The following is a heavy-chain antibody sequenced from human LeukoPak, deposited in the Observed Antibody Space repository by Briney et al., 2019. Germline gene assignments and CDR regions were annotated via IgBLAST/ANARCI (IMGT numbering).Heavy chain of an antibody. Sequence: SETLSLTCTFSGAPISLYYWTWIRQPPGKGLEWIGYIYYTGNSNCNSTLKSRVTMSIDASKKQFSLNLSAVTAADTAVYYCASLHIRHLTLEVWGRGTTVTVSS. CDR1: GAPISLYY. CDR2: IYYTGNS. J-gene: IGHJ6*02. D-gene: IGHD1-1*01. CDR3: ASLHIRHLTLEV. V-gene: IGHV4-59*01.